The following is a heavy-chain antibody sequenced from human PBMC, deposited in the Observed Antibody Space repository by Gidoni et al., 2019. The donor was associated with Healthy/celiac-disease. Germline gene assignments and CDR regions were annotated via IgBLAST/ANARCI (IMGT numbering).Heavy chain of an antibody. CDR1: GFTFSSYE. CDR3: ALSYSSSYDY. V-gene: IGHV3-48*03. Sequence: EVQLVESGGGLVQPGGSLRLSCAASGFTFSSYEMNWVRQAPGKGLEWVSYISSSGSTIYYAASVKGRFTISRDNAKNSLYLQMNSLRAEDTAVYYCALSYSSSYDYWGQGTLVTVSS. CDR2: ISSSGSTI. D-gene: IGHD6-13*01. J-gene: IGHJ4*02.